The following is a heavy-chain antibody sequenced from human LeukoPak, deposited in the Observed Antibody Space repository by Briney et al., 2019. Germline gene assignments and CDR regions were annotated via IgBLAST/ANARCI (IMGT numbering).Heavy chain of an antibody. J-gene: IGHJ6*03. Sequence: ASVKVSCKASGYTFTSYDISWVRQAPGQGLEWMGWINAYNGNTDYAQRVQGRVTMTTDTSTSTAYMELRSLRSDDTAVYYCARDQHIAAAVYYYMDVWGKGTPVTVSS. D-gene: IGHD6-13*01. V-gene: IGHV1-18*01. CDR3: ARDQHIAAAVYYYMDV. CDR2: INAYNGNT. CDR1: GYTFTSYD.